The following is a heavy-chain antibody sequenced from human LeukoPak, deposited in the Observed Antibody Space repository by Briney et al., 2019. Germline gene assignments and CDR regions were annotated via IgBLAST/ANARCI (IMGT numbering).Heavy chain of an antibody. CDR2: IRQDGSVQ. Sequence: GGSLRLSCAASGFTFSSYWMSWVRQAPGKGLEWVANIRQDGSVQNYVDSVKGRFTISRDNSMDTLYLQMDRLRADDTAVYYCAARPVRGLGPLDFWGQGTLVTVSS. V-gene: IGHV3-7*03. CDR1: GFTFSSYW. J-gene: IGHJ4*02. CDR3: AARPVRGLGPLDF.